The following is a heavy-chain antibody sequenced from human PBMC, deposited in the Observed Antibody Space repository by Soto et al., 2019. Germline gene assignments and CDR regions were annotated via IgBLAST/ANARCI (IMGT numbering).Heavy chain of an antibody. CDR1: GGTFSSYA. CDR2: IIPIFGTA. J-gene: IGHJ3*02. V-gene: IGHV1-69*13. CDR3: ASQTRDPSDGARLLLRAAFDI. Sequence: SVKVSCKSSGGTFSSYAISWVRQAPGQGLEWMGGIIPIFGTANYAQKFQGRVTITADESTSTAYMELSSLRSEDTAVYYCASQTRDPSDGARLLLRAAFDIWGQGTMVTVSS. D-gene: IGHD5-18*01.